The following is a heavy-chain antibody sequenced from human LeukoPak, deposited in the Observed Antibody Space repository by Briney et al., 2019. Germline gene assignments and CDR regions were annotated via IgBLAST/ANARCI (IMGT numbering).Heavy chain of an antibody. V-gene: IGHV5-51*01. Sequence: GESLKIYCKGSGYNFGTCWIGWVRQMPGKGLEWMGIIYPGDSDTRYSLSFRSQVTISADKSISTAYLQWSSLEASDTAMYYCVRHLYDSSRFRMDFWGKGTTVTVSS. CDR3: VRHLYDSSRFRMDF. CDR2: IYPGDSDT. J-gene: IGHJ6*04. CDR1: GYNFGTCW. D-gene: IGHD3-22*01.